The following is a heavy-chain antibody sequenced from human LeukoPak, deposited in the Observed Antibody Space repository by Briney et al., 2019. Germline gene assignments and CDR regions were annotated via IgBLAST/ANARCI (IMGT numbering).Heavy chain of an antibody. CDR3: ARASGIAARLGGFDY. D-gene: IGHD6-6*01. Sequence: PSETLSLTCTVSGGSISSYYWSWIRQSPGKGLEWIGYIYYTGSTNYNPSLKSRVTISVDTSKNQFSLKLSSMTAADTAVYYCARASGIAARLGGFDYWGQGTLVTVSS. CDR2: IYYTGST. J-gene: IGHJ4*02. CDR1: GGSISSYY. V-gene: IGHV4-59*01.